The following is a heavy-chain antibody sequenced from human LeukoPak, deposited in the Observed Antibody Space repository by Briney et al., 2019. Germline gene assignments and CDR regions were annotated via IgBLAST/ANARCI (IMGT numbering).Heavy chain of an antibody. CDR3: IRVPH. CDR1: GFTFNKYY. Sequence: GGSLRLSCAVSGFTFNKYYMHWVRQAPGKGLVWVSRISSDGSNTNYADSVKGRFTISRDNAKNTLYLQMNSLRAEDTAVYYCIRVPHWGQGALVTVSS. CDR2: ISSDGSNT. J-gene: IGHJ4*02. V-gene: IGHV3-74*01.